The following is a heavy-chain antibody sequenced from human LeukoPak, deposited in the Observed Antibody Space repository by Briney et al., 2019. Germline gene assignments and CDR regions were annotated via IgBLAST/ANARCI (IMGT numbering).Heavy chain of an antibody. V-gene: IGHV3-15*01. CDR1: GFTFSNAW. D-gene: IGHD3-22*01. CDR3: SRGTQKKYYYDSSGYWGTDAFDI. CDR2: IKSKTDGGTT. J-gene: IGHJ3*02. Sequence: GGSLRLSCAASGFTFSNAWMSWVRQAPGKGLEWVGRIKSKTDGGTTDYAAPVKGRFTISRDDSKNTLYLQMNSLKTEDTAVYYCSRGTQKKYYYDSSGYWGTDAFDIWGQGTTVTVSS.